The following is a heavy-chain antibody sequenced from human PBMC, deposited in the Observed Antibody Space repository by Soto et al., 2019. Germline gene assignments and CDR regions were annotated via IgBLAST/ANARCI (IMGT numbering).Heavy chain of an antibody. Sequence: HPGGSLRLSCAVSGFQFSNYGMHWVRQAPGKGLEWVAIIWHDGNNKYYADSVRGRFIISRDNSKNRLYLQMNSLRAEDTAVYYCASDLVGASDSYGLDVRGQGTPVTVSS. CDR1: GFQFSNYG. CDR3: ASDLVGASDSYGLDV. D-gene: IGHD1-26*01. J-gene: IGHJ6*02. CDR2: IWHDGNNK. V-gene: IGHV3-33*08.